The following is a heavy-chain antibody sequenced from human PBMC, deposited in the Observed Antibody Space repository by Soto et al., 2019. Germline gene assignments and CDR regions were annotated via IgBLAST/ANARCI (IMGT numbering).Heavy chain of an antibody. J-gene: IGHJ4*02. Sequence: GSLRLSCAASGFTVNNNYMSWVRQAAGKGLEWVSVIYSGGSTYYADSVMGRFTISRDNSKNTVHLQMNSLRAEDTAVYYCARASYYYDSRGYYYRYYFDYWGQGALVTVSS. CDR3: ARASYYYDSRGYYYRYYFDY. CDR1: GFTVNNNY. D-gene: IGHD3-22*01. CDR2: IYSGGST. V-gene: IGHV3-66*01.